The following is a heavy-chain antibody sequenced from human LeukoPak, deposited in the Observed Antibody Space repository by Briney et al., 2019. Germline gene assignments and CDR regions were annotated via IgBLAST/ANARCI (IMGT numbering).Heavy chain of an antibody. CDR2: IYYSGST. D-gene: IGHD6-19*01. CDR1: GGSISSSSYY. J-gene: IGHJ4*02. CDR3: ARDLAVAGTGLDY. V-gene: IGHV4-39*07. Sequence: SETLSLTCTVSGGSISSSSYYWGWIRQPPGKGLEWIGSIYYSGSTYYNPSLKSRVTISVDTSKNQFSLKLSSVTAADTAVYYCARDLAVAGTGLDYWGQGTLVTVSS.